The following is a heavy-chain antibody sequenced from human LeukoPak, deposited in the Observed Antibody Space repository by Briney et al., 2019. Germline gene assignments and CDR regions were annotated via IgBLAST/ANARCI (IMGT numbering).Heavy chain of an antibody. V-gene: IGHV1-46*01. CDR3: ARDIAVAGTRSYYYGMDV. J-gene: IGHJ6*02. Sequence: ASVKVSCKASGYTFTSYYMHWVRQAPGQGLEWMGIINPSGGTTSYAQKFQGRVTMTRDTSTSTVYMELRSLRSEDTAVYHCARDIAVAGTRSYYYGMDVWGQGTTVTVSS. D-gene: IGHD6-19*01. CDR1: GYTFTSYY. CDR2: INPSGGTT.